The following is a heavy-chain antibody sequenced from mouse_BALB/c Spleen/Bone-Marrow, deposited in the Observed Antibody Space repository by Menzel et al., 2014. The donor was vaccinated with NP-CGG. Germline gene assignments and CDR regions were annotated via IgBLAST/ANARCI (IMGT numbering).Heavy chain of an antibody. J-gene: IGHJ4*01. CDR2: NNPGSGGT. D-gene: IGHD2-3*01. Sequence: QVQLQQSGAELVRPGTSVKVSCKASGYAFTNYLIEWVKQRPGQGLEWIGVNNPGSGGTNYNEKFKGKATLTADKPSSTVYMQLSSLTSDDSAVYFCARSIYDGYSEAMDYWGQGTSVTVSS. CDR1: GYAFTNYL. V-gene: IGHV1-54*03. CDR3: ARSIYDGYSEAMDY.